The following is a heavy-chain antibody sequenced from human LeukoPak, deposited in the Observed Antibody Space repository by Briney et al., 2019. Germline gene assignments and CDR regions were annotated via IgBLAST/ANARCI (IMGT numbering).Heavy chain of an antibody. V-gene: IGHV3-7*01. J-gene: IGHJ4*02. CDR1: GFTFSSYC. Sequence: PGGSLRLSCAASGFTFSSYCMSWVRQAPGKGLEWMANIKQDGSEKYYVDSVKGRFTISRDNAKNSLYLQMNSLRAEDTAVYYCASSNDYWGQGTLVTVSS. CDR2: IKQDGSEK. CDR3: ASSNDY.